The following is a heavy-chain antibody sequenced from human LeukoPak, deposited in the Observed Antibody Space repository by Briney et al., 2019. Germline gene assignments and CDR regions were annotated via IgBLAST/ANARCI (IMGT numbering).Heavy chain of an antibody. J-gene: IGHJ4*02. CDR3: ARYLRRPGTFYLDY. D-gene: IGHD3-16*01. V-gene: IGHV4-59*01. CDR1: GGSISSDY. Sequence: SETLSLTCTVSGGSISSDYWTWIRQPPGKGLEWIGYIYYSGSTNYNPSLKSRVTMSVDTSKNQFSLKLTSVTAADSAVYYCARYLRRPGTFYLDYWGQGTLVTVSS. CDR2: IYYSGST.